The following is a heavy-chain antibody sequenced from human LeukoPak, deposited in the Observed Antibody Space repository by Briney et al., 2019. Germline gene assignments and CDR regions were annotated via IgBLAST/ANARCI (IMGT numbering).Heavy chain of an antibody. CDR2: IYPGDSDT. CDR3: ARARQSGSYAGFAH. Sequence: GESLKISCQGSGYSFTNYCIAWVRQMPGKGLEWMGIIYPGDSDTRVSPSFRGRVTMSADKSVSTAYLQLNNLKASDTTMYYCARARQSGSYAGFAHWGPGTLVTVSS. V-gene: IGHV5-51*01. CDR1: GYSFTNYC. D-gene: IGHD3-16*01. J-gene: IGHJ4*02.